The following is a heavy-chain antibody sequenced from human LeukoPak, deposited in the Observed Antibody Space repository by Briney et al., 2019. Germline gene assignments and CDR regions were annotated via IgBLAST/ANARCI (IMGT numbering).Heavy chain of an antibody. CDR1: GGSISSYY. CDR3: ARDSTIAYFDY. V-gene: IGHV4-59*01. Sequence: PSETLSLTCTVSGGSISSYYWSWIRQPPGKGLEWIGYIYYSGSTNYNPSLKSRVTISVDTSKNQFSLKLSSVTAADTAVYYCARDSTIAYFDYWGQGTLVTVSS. CDR2: IYYSGST. D-gene: IGHD2-2*01. J-gene: IGHJ4*02.